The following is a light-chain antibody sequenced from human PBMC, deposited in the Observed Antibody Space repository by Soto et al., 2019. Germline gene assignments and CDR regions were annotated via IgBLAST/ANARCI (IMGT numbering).Light chain of an antibody. CDR1: SSDVGRYNY. V-gene: IGLV2-14*01. CDR3: SSYTSSSTVV. Sequence: QSALTQPASVSGSPGQSITISCTGTSSDVGRYNYVSWYQQHPGKAPKFMIYDVSNRPSGVSNRFSGSKSGNTASLTISGLQAEDEADYYCSSYTSSSTVVFGGGTKLTVL. CDR2: DVS. J-gene: IGLJ2*01.